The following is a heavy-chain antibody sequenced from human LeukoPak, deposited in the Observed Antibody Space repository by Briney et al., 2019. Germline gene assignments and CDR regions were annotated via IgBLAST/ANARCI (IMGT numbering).Heavy chain of an antibody. V-gene: IGHV3-23*01. Sequence: GGSLRLSCAASGFTFSSYAMSWVRQAPGKGLEWCSGISGSGGSTYYADPLKGRFTISRDNSKNTLYLQMNSLSAEDTAVYYCAKKLGVGYYYDSSGYYLDYWGQGTLVTVSS. D-gene: IGHD3-22*01. J-gene: IGHJ4*02. CDR2: ISGSGGST. CDR3: AKKLGVGYYYDSSGYYLDY. CDR1: GFTFSSYA.